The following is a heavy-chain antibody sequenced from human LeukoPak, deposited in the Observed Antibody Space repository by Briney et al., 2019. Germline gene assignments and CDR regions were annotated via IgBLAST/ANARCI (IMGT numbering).Heavy chain of an antibody. CDR3: ARNYYDSSGFDY. V-gene: IGHV4-34*01. CDR1: GGSFSGYY. J-gene: IGHJ4*02. Sequence: SETLSLTCAVYGGSFSGYYWSWIRQPPGKGLEWIGEINHSGSTNYNPSLKSRVTISVDTSKDQFSLKLSSVTAADTTVYYCARNYYDSSGFDYWGQGTLVTVSS. D-gene: IGHD3-22*01. CDR2: INHSGST.